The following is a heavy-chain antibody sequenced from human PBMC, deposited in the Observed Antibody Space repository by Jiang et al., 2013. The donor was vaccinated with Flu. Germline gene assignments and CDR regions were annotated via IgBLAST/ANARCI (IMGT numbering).Heavy chain of an antibody. V-gene: IGHV7-4-1*02. Sequence: QSGSELKKPGASVKVSCKASGYTFTSYAMNWVRQAPGQGLEWMGWINTNTGNPTYAQGFTGRFVFSLDTSVSTAYLQISSLKAEDTAVYYCARDGKYYDFWSGSENWFDPWGQGTLVTVSS. CDR3: ARDGKYYDFWSGSENWFDP. J-gene: IGHJ5*02. CDR2: INTNTGNP. CDR1: GYTFTSYA. D-gene: IGHD3-3*01.